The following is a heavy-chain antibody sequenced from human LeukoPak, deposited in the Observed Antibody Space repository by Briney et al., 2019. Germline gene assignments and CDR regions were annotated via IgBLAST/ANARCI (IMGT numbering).Heavy chain of an antibody. CDR3: ARDDGRRIAAAGIWFDP. Sequence: ASVKVSCKASGYTFTGCYMHWVRQAPGQGLEWMGWVNPNSGGTNYAQKFQGRVTMTRDTSISTAYMELSRLRPDDTAVYYCARDDGRRIAAAGIWFDPWGQGTLVTVSS. D-gene: IGHD6-13*01. CDR1: GYTFTGCY. J-gene: IGHJ5*02. V-gene: IGHV1-2*02. CDR2: VNPNSGGT.